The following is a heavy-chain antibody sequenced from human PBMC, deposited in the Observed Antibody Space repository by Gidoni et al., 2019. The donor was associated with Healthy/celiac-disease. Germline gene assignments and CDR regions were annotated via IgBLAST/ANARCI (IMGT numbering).Heavy chain of an antibody. V-gene: IGHV4-39*01. CDR3: ARLVTYDAFDI. J-gene: IGHJ3*02. CDR1: GGSISSSSYY. CDR2: IYYSGST. Sequence: QLQLQESGPGLVKPSETLSLTCTVSGGSISSSSYYWGWIRQPPGKGLEWIGSIYYSGSTYYNPSLKSRVTISVDTSKNQFSLKLSSVTAADTAVYYCARLVTYDAFDIWGQGTMVTVSS. D-gene: IGHD2-21*02.